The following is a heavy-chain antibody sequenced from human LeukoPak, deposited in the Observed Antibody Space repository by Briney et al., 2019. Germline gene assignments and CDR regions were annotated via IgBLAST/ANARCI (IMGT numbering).Heavy chain of an antibody. Sequence: SETLSLTCSVSGGSISSYYWSWIRQPPGKGLEWIGYIYYSGSTNYNPSLKSRVTISVDTSKHQFSLRLSSVTAADTAVYYCARVTGYIVEDYFDYWGQGTLVTVSS. CDR1: GGSISSYY. CDR2: IYYSGST. V-gene: IGHV4-59*01. D-gene: IGHD3-22*01. CDR3: ARVTGYIVEDYFDY. J-gene: IGHJ4*02.